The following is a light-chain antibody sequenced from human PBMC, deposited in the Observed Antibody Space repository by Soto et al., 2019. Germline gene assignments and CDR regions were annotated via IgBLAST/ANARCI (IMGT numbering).Light chain of an antibody. CDR1: SSNIGNNY. Sequence: QPFLTQPPSVSAAPGQKVTISCSGSSSNIGNNYVSWYQQLPGTAPKLLIYDNNKRPSGIPDRFSGSKSGTSATLGITGLQTGDEADYYCGTWDSSLSAGVFGTGNKVTVL. V-gene: IGLV1-51*01. CDR3: GTWDSSLSAGV. CDR2: DNN. J-gene: IGLJ1*01.